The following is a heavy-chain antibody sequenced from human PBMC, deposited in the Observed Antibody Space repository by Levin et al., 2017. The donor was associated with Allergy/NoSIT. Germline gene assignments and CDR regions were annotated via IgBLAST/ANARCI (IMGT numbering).Heavy chain of an antibody. CDR2: IYYTGMT. CDR3: ARVMTGVSWYRAFFDS. J-gene: IGHJ4*02. Sequence: NASETLSLTCAVSGGSVSISNYYWGWIRQSPGKGPVWIGSIYYTGMTYYNPSLESRVTMSVDTSKNQFSLRLTSLTAADTAVYYCARVMTGVSWYRAFFDSWGQGNLVTVSA. V-gene: IGHV4-39*07. CDR1: GGSVSISNYY. D-gene: IGHD6-13*01.